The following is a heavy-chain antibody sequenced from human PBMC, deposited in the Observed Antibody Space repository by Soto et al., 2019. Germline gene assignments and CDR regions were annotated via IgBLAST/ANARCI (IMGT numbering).Heavy chain of an antibody. J-gene: IGHJ4*02. D-gene: IGHD3-22*01. CDR3: ARDRGYYDSTGLLGY. Sequence: VQLVESGGGVVQPGRSLRLSCAASGFSFTTYGIHWVRQAPGKGLEWVAVISYDGINKYYADSVKGRFTISRDTSNNTVYLQMNSLRPEDTGVYNCARDRGYYDSTGLLGYWGQGTRVTVSS. CDR2: ISYDGINK. V-gene: IGHV3-30*03. CDR1: GFSFTTYG.